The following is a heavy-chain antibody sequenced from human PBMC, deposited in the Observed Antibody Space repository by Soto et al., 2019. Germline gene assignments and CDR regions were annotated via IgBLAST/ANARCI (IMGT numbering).Heavy chain of an antibody. CDR2: ISSSGTTI. CDR1: GFTFSDYY. CDR3: ARGHSIFYGMDV. V-gene: IGHV3-11*01. J-gene: IGHJ6*02. D-gene: IGHD2-21*01. Sequence: QVPLVESGGGLVKPGGSLRLSCAASGFTFSDYYMNWIRQAPGKGLEWVSYISSSGTTINYADSVKGRFTISRDNDKNSLFLQMNSLRAEDTALYYCARGHSIFYGMDVWGQGTTVTVSS.